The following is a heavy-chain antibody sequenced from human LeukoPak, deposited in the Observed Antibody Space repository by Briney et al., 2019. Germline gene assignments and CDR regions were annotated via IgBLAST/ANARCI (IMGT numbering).Heavy chain of an antibody. J-gene: IGHJ4*02. Sequence: PGGSLRLSCAASGFTFSSYSMNWVRQAPGKGLEWVSSISSSSSNIYYADSVKGRFTISRDNAKNSLYLQMNSLRAEDTAVYYCASKVAGAGGDYWGQGTLVTVSS. CDR3: ASKVAGAGGDY. V-gene: IGHV3-21*01. D-gene: IGHD6-13*01. CDR1: GFTFSSYS. CDR2: ISSSSSNI.